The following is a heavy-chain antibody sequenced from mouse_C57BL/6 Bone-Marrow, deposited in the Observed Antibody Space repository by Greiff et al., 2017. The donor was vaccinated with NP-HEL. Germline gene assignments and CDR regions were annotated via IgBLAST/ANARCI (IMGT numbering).Heavy chain of an antibody. CDR2: ISYSGST. V-gene: IGHV3-1*01. CDR3: ARGGDYDWFAY. J-gene: IGHJ3*01. CDR1: GYSITSGYD. D-gene: IGHD2-4*01. Sequence: EVKLMESGPGMVKPSQSLSLTCTVTGYSITSGYDWHWIRHLPGNKLEWMGDISYSGSTNYNPSFKSRISITHDTSKNHFFLKLNSVTTEDTATYYCARGGDYDWFAYWGQGTLVTVSA.